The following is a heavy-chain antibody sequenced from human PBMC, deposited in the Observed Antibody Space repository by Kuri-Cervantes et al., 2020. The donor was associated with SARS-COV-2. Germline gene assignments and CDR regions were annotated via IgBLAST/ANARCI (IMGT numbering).Heavy chain of an antibody. J-gene: IGHJ5*02. Sequence: GESLKISCAASGFTFSSYWMRWVRQAPGKGLVWVSSISSSSSYIYYADSVKGRFTISRDNAKNSLYLQMNSLRAEDTAVYYCAKPATVTTRYWFDPWGQGTLVTVSS. CDR1: GFTFSSYW. CDR3: AKPATVTTRYWFDP. V-gene: IGHV3-21*04. CDR2: ISSSSSYI. D-gene: IGHD4-11*01.